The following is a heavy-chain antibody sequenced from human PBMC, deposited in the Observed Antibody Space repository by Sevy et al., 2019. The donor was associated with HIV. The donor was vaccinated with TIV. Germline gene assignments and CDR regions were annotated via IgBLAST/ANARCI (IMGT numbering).Heavy chain of an antibody. CDR1: GFTINNYW. D-gene: IGHD7-27*01. J-gene: IGHJ4*02. V-gene: IGHV3-7*03. CDR3: ARSWDYWGQMGY. CDR2: IKQDGSDK. Sequence: GGSLRLSCAASGFTINNYWMTWVRQAPGKGLEWVANIKQDGSDKYYMESVKGRFNISRDNTKNSLYLQLNSLRAEDTAVYYCARSWDYWGQMGYWGQGTLVTVSS.